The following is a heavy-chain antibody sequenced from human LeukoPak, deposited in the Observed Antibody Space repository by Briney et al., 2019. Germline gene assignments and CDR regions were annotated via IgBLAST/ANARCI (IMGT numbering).Heavy chain of an antibody. V-gene: IGHV3-23*01. CDR3: AKDSSYYYDSSGYYSD. CDR1: GFTFSSYA. D-gene: IGHD3-22*01. Sequence: GGSLRLSCAASGFTFSSYAISWVRQAPGKGLERVSAISGSGGRTYYADSVKGRFTISRDNSKNTLYLQMNSLRAEDTAVYHCAKDSSYYYDSSGYYSDWGQGTLVTVSS. J-gene: IGHJ4*02. CDR2: ISGSGGRT.